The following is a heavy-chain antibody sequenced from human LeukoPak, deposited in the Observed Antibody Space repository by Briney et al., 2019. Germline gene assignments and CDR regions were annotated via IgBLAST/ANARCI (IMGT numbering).Heavy chain of an antibody. J-gene: IGHJ4*02. Sequence: GGSLRLSCAASGFTLSSYGMHWVRQGPGKGLEWMAVIWYDGSKEYYADSVKGRFTISRDNSKNTLYLQMNSLRAEDTAVYYCARGSPDYWGQGTLVTVSS. CDR2: IWYDGSKE. CDR1: GFTLSSYG. D-gene: IGHD3-10*01. CDR3: ARGSPDY. V-gene: IGHV3-33*01.